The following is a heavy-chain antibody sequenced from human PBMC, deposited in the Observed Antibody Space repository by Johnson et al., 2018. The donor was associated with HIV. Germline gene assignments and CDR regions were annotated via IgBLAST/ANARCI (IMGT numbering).Heavy chain of an antibody. CDR1: GFTFSSYA. CDR3: ARDFVGGVPQGAFDI. CDR2: ISYAGSNK. J-gene: IGHJ3*02. Sequence: QVQLVESGGGVVQPGRSLRLSCAASGFTFSSYAMHWVRQAPGKGLEWVAVISYAGSNKYYADSVKGRFPISRDNSKNTPSLQMNSLRAEDTAVYYCARDFVGGVPQGAFDIWGQGTMVTVSS. V-gene: IGHV3-30-3*01. D-gene: IGHD1-1*01.